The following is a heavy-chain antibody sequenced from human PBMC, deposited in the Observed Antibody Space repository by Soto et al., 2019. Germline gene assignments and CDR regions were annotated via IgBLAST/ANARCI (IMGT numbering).Heavy chain of an antibody. CDR1: GGTFSSYA. J-gene: IGHJ6*02. CDR2: IIPIFGTA. D-gene: IGHD3-22*01. V-gene: IGHV1-69*01. Sequence: QVQLVQSGAEVQKPGSSVKVSCKASGGTFSSYAISWVRQAPGQGLEWMGGIIPIFGTANYAQKFQGRVTITADESTSTAYMELSSLRSEDTAVYYCARGPEADSSGYYPTKDYYYGMDVWGQGTTVTVSS. CDR3: ARGPEADSSGYYPTKDYYYGMDV.